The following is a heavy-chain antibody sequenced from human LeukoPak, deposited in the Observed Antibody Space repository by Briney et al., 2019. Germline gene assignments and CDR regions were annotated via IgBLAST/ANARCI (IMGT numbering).Heavy chain of an antibody. D-gene: IGHD3-10*01. CDR1: GYTFTGYY. J-gene: IGHJ4*02. Sequence: ASVKVSCKSSGYTFTGYYMHWVRQALGQGLEWMGWINPNSGGTNYAQKFQGRVTMTRDTSISTAYMELSRLRSDDTAVYYCARDRGDPPAFDYWGQGTLVTVSS. CDR2: INPNSGGT. CDR3: ARDRGDPPAFDY. V-gene: IGHV1-2*02.